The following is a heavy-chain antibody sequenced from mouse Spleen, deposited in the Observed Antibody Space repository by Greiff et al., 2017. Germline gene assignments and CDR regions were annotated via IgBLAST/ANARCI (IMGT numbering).Heavy chain of an antibody. CDR2: INPNNGGT. D-gene: IGHD1-1*01. J-gene: IGHJ4*01. CDR1: GYTFTDYY. Sequence: VQLQQSGPELVKPGASVKISCKASGYTFTDYYMNWVKQSHGKSLEWIGDINPNNGGTSYNQKFKGKATLTVDKSSSTAYMELRSLTSEDSAVYYCARNYYGNPYAMDYWGQGTSVTVSS. V-gene: IGHV1-26*01. CDR3: ARNYYGNPYAMDY.